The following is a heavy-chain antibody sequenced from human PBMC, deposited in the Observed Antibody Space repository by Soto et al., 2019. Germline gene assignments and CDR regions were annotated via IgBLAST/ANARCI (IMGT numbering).Heavy chain of an antibody. D-gene: IGHD5-12*01. CDR1: GFTFSSYA. J-gene: IGHJ4*02. CDR2: ISGSGGST. Sequence: GGSLRLSCAASGFTFSSYAMSWVRQAPGKGLEWASAISGSGGSTYYADSVKGRFTISRDNSKNTLYLQMNSLRADDTAVYYCARANSGDDDEFDYWGQGTPVTVSS. CDR3: ARANSGDDDEFDY. V-gene: IGHV3-23*01.